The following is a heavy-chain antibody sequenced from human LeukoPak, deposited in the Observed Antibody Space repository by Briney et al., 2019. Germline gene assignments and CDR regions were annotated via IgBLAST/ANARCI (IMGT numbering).Heavy chain of an antibody. CDR1: GGSFSGYY. CDR2: TNHSGST. Sequence: SETLSLTCAVYGGSFSGYYWSWIRQPPGKGLEWIGETNHSGSTNYNPSLKSRVTISVDASKNQFSLKLSSVTAADTAVYYCARSSDYGDYGYWGQGTLVTVSS. D-gene: IGHD4-17*01. CDR3: ARSSDYGDYGY. J-gene: IGHJ4*02. V-gene: IGHV4-34*01.